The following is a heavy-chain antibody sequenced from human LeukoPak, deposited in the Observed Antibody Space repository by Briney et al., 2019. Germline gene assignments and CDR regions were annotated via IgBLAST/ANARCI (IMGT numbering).Heavy chain of an antibody. CDR3: ARVSGDYTYYFDY. J-gene: IGHJ4*02. Sequence: PGGSLRLSCAASGLTVSRNYMSWVRQAPGKGLEWVSFIYSGGNTYYADSVKGRFTISRDNSKNTLYLQMNSLRAEDTAVYYCARVSGDYTYYFDYWGQGTLVTVSS. CDR1: GLTVSRNY. V-gene: IGHV3-66*01. D-gene: IGHD4-17*01. CDR2: IYSGGNT.